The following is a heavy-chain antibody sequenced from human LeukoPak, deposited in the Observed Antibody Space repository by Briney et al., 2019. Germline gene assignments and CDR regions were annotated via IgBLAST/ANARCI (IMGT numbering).Heavy chain of an antibody. J-gene: IGHJ4*02. CDR3: ARDRTYDIVVVPAAIDY. CDR1: GFTFSSYA. Sequence: GGSLRLSCAASGFTFSSYAMHWVRQAPGKGLEWVAVISYDGSNKYYADSVKGRFTISRDNSKNTLYLQMNSLRAEDTAVYYCARDRTYDIVVVPAAIDYWGQGTLVTVSS. D-gene: IGHD2-2*02. V-gene: IGHV3-30-3*01. CDR2: ISYDGSNK.